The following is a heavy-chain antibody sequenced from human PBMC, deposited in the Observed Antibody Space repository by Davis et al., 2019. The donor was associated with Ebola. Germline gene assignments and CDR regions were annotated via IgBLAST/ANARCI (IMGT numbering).Heavy chain of an antibody. V-gene: IGHV3-15*07. Sequence: GSLKISCAASGFTFSNAWMNWVRQAPGKGLEWVGRIKSKTDGGTTDYAAPVKGRFTISRDDSKNTLYLQMNSLKTEDTAVYYCTTVGSMTTVVTGVDYWGQGTLVTVSS. J-gene: IGHJ4*02. D-gene: IGHD4-23*01. CDR1: GFTFSNAW. CDR3: TTVGSMTTVVTGVDY. CDR2: IKSKTDGGTT.